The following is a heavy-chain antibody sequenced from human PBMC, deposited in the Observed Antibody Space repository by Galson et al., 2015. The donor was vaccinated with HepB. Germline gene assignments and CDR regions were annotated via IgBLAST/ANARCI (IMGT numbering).Heavy chain of an antibody. Sequence: SVTVSCKASGYTFTGYYMHWVRQAPGQGLEWMGWINPNSGGTNYAQKFQGRVTMTRDTSISTAYMELSRLRSDDTAVYYCASPARGYSYGKGGDYWGQGTLVTVSS. CDR2: INPNSGGT. V-gene: IGHV1-2*02. CDR3: ASPARGYSYGKGGDY. J-gene: IGHJ4*02. CDR1: GYTFTGYY. D-gene: IGHD5-18*01.